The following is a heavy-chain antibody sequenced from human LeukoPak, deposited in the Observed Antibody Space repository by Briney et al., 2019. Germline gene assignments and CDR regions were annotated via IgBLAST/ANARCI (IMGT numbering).Heavy chain of an antibody. J-gene: IGHJ4*02. CDR2: INHSGST. V-gene: IGHV4-34*01. D-gene: IGHD3-3*01. CDR3: ARGRFAGLDY. CDR1: GGSFSGYY. Sequence: SETLSLTCAVYGGSFSGYYWSWIRQPPGKGLEWIGEINHSGSTNYNPSLKSRVTISVDTSKNQFSLTLSSVTAADTAVYYCARGRFAGLDYWGQGTLVTVSS.